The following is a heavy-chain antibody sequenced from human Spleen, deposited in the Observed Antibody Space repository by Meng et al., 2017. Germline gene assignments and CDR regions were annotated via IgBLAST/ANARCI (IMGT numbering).Heavy chain of an antibody. V-gene: IGHV4-4*07. D-gene: IGHD3-16*01. Sequence: SETLSLTCTVSGCSIGNYYCSWIRQPAGKGLEWIGRIYTTGSTNYNPSLKSRVTISVDTSKKQSSLKLSSVTAADTAVYYCVSGGTFTDFDNWGQGTMVTVSS. CDR1: GCSIGNYY. J-gene: IGHJ4*02. CDR3: VSGGTFTDFDN. CDR2: IYTTGST.